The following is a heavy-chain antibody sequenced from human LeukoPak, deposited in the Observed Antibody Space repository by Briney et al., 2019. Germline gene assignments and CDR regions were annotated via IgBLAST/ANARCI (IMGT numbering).Heavy chain of an antibody. CDR3: ARGSIVGATFDYFDY. J-gene: IGHJ4*02. CDR2: IKPNSGGT. Sequence: GASVKVSCKASGYTFTGYYIHWVRRAPGQGLGWMGWIKPNSGGTNYAQKFQGRVTMTRDTSISTAYMELSRLRSDDTAVYYCARGSIVGATFDYFDYWGQGTLVTVSS. CDR1: GYTFTGYY. D-gene: IGHD1-26*01. V-gene: IGHV1-2*02.